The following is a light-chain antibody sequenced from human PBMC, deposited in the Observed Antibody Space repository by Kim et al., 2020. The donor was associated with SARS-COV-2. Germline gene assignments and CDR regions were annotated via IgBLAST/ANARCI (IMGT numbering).Light chain of an antibody. Sequence: SPGERATLSCRASRSISSSYLAWYQEKPGQAPRLLIYGASSRATGIPDRFSGSGSGTDFALTISRLEPEDFAVYYCQQYDNSPITFGQGTRLEIK. CDR1: RSISSSY. CDR3: QQYDNSPIT. V-gene: IGKV3-20*01. J-gene: IGKJ5*01. CDR2: GAS.